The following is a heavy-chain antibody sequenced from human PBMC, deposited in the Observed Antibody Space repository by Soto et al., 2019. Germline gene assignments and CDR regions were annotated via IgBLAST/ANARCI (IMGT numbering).Heavy chain of an antibody. CDR1: GYTFISHG. Sequence: QVQLVQSGVEVKKPGASVKVSCKASGYTFISHGISWVRQAPGQGLEWMGWISGKNGNTNYAQKLQGRVTLTTDTPTSQAYMELRSLRSDDTARYYCARESYYVVVVRDYGMDVWGQGTTVTVSS. J-gene: IGHJ6*02. D-gene: IGHD2-15*01. CDR3: ARESYYVVVVRDYGMDV. CDR2: ISGKNGNT. V-gene: IGHV1-18*04.